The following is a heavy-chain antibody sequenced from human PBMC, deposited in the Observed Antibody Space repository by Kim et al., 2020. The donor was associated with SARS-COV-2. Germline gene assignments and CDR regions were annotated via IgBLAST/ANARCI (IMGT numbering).Heavy chain of an antibody. Sequence: VKGRFTISRANSKNTLYLQMNSLRAEDTAVYYCAKDLTLYSYGGGGFDYWGQGTLVTVSS. D-gene: IGHD5-18*01. J-gene: IGHJ4*02. V-gene: IGHV3-30*02. CDR3: AKDLTLYSYGGGGFDY.